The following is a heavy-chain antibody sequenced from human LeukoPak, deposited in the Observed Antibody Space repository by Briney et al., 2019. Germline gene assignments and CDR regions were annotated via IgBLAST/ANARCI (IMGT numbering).Heavy chain of an antibody. D-gene: IGHD5-12*01. Sequence: GGSLRLSCAASGFTFSNYWMGWVRQAPGKGLEWVAIIKQDGSEIYYVDSVKGRFTISRDTAKDSLYLQMNSLRAEDTAVYCARDRGHSGYDLYDYWGQGTLVTVSS. CDR1: GFTFSNYW. J-gene: IGHJ4*02. CDR3: ARDRGHSGYDLYDY. CDR2: IKQDGSEI. V-gene: IGHV3-7*01.